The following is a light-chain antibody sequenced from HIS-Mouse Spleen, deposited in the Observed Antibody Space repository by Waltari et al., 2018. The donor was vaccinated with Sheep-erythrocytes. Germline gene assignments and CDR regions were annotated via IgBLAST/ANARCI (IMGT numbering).Light chain of an antibody. CDR3: QSYDSSLSGWV. CDR2: GNS. J-gene: IGLJ3*02. V-gene: IGLV1-40*01. CDR1: SSNIGAGYD. Sequence: QSVLTQPPSVSGAPGQRVTISCTGSSSNIGAGYDVHWYQQLPGTAPKLLIYGNSIRPSGVPDRVSGSKSGTSASLAITGLQAEDEADYYCQSYDSSLSGWVFGGGTKLTVL.